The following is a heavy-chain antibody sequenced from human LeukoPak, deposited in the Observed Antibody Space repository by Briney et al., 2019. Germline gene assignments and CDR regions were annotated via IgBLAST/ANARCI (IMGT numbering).Heavy chain of an antibody. CDR3: ARVPHYYFGYGYFDA. Sequence: PSETLSLTCAVYGGSFSGYYWSWIRQPPGKGLEWIGEINHSGSTNYNSSLKSRVTISVDTSKKQFSLTLTSMTAADTAVYYCARVPHYYFGYGYFDAWGQGTLVTVSS. CDR2: INHSGST. J-gene: IGHJ4*02. D-gene: IGHD3-10*01. V-gene: IGHV4-34*01. CDR1: GGSFSGYY.